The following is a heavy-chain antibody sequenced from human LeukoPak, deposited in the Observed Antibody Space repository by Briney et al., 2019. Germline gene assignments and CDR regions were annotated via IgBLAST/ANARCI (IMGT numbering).Heavy chain of an antibody. Sequence: GGSLRLSCEASGFTFSNYAMSWVRQAPGKGLEWVAVIWYDGSNKYYADSVKGRFTISRDNSKNTLYLQMNSLRAEDTAVYYCARDVGGSGYSSGLIWGQGTLVTVSS. CDR3: ARDVGGSGYSSGLI. D-gene: IGHD6-19*01. CDR1: GFTFSNYA. V-gene: IGHV3-33*08. J-gene: IGHJ4*02. CDR2: IWYDGSNK.